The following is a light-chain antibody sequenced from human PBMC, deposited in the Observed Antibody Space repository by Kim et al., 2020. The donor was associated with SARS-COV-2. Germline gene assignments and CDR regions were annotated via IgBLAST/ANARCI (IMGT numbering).Light chain of an antibody. V-gene: IGLV3-1*01. CDR3: QAWDSRNDNYV. J-gene: IGLJ1*01. CDR2: QDS. CDR1: KLGDKY. Sequence: SYELTQPPSVSVSPGQTASITCSGDKLGDKYACWYQQKPGQSPVLVIYQDSKRPSGIPERFSGSNSGNTATLTISGTQAMDEADYYCQAWDSRNDNYVFG.